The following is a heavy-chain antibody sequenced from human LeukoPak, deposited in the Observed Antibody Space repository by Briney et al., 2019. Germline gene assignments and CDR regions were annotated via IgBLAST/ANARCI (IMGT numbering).Heavy chain of an antibody. CDR3: ARGNTMVRRYGMDV. CDR2: IIPILGIA. V-gene: IGHV1-69*04. D-gene: IGHD3-10*01. J-gene: IGHJ6*02. CDR1: GGTFSSYA. Sequence: GASVKVSCKASGGTFSSYAISWVRQAPGQGLEWMGRIIPILGIANYAHKFQGRVTITADKSTSTAYMELSSLRSEDTAVYYCARGNTMVRRYGMDVWGQGTTVTVSS.